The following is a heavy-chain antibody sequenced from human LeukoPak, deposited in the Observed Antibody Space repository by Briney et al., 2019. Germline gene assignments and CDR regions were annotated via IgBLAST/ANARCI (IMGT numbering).Heavy chain of an antibody. D-gene: IGHD6-19*01. CDR1: GFTFSSYA. CDR3: ARVGRGWWKYYYYYYMDV. Sequence: PGGSLRLSCAASGFTFSSYAMSWVRQAPGKGLECISGFSGSGGSTYYADSVKGRFTISRDNSKNTLYLQMNSLRAEDTAVYYCARVGRGWWKYYYYYYMDVWGKGTTVTISS. CDR2: FSGSGGST. J-gene: IGHJ6*03. V-gene: IGHV3-23*01.